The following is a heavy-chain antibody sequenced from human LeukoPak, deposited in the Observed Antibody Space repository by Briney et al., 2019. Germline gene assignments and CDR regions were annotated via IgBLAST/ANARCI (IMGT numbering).Heavy chain of an antibody. Sequence: PSETLSLTCTVSGDSVSSSSYYWGWIRQPPGKGLEWIGSISYSGTNYNNPSPKSRVSISIDTSKNQFSVKLTSVTAADTAMYYCASLGTLRSWGQGTLVTVSS. CDR1: GDSVSSSSYY. J-gene: IGHJ5*02. CDR2: ISYSGTN. CDR3: ASLGTLRS. V-gene: IGHV4-39*01. D-gene: IGHD7-27*01.